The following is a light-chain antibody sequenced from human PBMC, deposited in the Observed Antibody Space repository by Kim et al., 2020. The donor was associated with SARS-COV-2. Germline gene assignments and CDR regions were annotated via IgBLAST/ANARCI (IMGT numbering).Light chain of an antibody. CDR3: SAWDDSLNGLWV. Sequence: QSVLTQPPSASGTPGQRVTISCSGTRYNIGSNSVNWYQQLPGKAPKLLIYVNNQRPSGVPDQFSGSKSGTSASLAISGLQSADEADYYCSAWDDSLNGLWVFGGGTKLTVL. V-gene: IGLV1-44*01. CDR1: RYNIGSNS. J-gene: IGLJ3*02. CDR2: VNN.